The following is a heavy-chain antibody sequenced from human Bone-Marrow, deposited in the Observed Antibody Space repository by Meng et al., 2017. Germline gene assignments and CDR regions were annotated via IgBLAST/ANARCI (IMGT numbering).Heavy chain of an antibody. J-gene: IGHJ3*02. CDR1: GGTFSSYA. D-gene: IGHD6-13*01. Sequence: SVKVSCKASGGTFSSYAISWVRQAPGQGLEWMGGIIPIFGTANYAQKFQGRVTITTDESTSTAYMELSSLRSGDTAVYYCARKKPGIAAAGDAFDIWGQGTMVTVSS. CDR2: IIPIFGTA. V-gene: IGHV1-69*05. CDR3: ARKKPGIAAAGDAFDI.